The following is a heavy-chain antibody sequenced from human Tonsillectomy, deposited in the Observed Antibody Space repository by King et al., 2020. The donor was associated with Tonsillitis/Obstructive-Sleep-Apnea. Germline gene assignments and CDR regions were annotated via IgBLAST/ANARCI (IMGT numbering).Heavy chain of an antibody. Sequence: VQLQESGPGLVKASETLSLTCTVSGGSISSYYWSWIRQPPGKGLEWIGYIYYSGNTNYNPSLKSRVTISVDTSKKQLSLQLSSVTAAETAVYYCARAQAQAAPTHSGYDSGFDYWGQGTLVTVSS. CDR2: IYYSGNT. J-gene: IGHJ4*02. CDR1: GGSISSYY. CDR3: ARAQAQAAPTHSGYDSGFDY. D-gene: IGHD5-12*01. V-gene: IGHV4-59*08.